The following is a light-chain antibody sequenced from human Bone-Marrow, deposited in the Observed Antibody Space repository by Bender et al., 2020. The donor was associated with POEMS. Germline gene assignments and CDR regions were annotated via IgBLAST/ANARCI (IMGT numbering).Light chain of an antibody. Sequence: QSALTQPASVSGSPGQSITTSCTGTSSDVGSYNLVSWYQQHPGKAPKLMIYDVSRRPSGVPIRFFGSKSGNTASLAISGLQSEDEADYYCAVWDDSLNGWVFGGGTKLTVL. CDR1: SSDVGSYNL. CDR2: DVS. J-gene: IGLJ3*02. V-gene: IGLV2-14*02. CDR3: AVWDDSLNGWV.